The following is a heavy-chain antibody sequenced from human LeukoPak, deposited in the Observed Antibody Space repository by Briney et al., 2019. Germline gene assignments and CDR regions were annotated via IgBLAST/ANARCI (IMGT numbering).Heavy chain of an antibody. CDR1: GGSISSGDYY. CDR2: IHYSGST. CDR3: ARVSFGGYAAGY. Sequence: SETLSLTCTVSGGSISSGDYYWSWIRQPPGKGLEWIGYIHYSGSTHYNPSLKSRLIISVDTSNNQFALSLSSVSAADTAVYYCARVSFGGYAAGYWGQGTLVTVSS. D-gene: IGHD5-12*01. J-gene: IGHJ4*02. V-gene: IGHV4-30-4*08.